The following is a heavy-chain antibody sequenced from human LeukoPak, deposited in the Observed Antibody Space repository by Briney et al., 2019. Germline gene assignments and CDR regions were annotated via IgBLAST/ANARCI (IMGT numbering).Heavy chain of an antibody. CDR1: GFAFSTYT. CDR3: LRGDSRDF. D-gene: IGHD3-22*01. CDR2: INSGGTTT. V-gene: IGHV3-21*06. J-gene: IGHJ4*02. Sequence: PGWSLRLSCAACGFAFSTYTMNWARQALGKGLEWVASINSGGTTTHYAFSVKGRFTISRDNAQNVLYLQMNGLRGEDAALYYCLRGDSRDFWGQGTLVTVSS.